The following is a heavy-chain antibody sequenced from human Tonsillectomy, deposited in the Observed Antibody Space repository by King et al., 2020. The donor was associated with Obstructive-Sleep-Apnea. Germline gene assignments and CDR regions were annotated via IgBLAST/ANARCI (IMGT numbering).Heavy chain of an antibody. Sequence: QLQESGPGLVKPSETLSLTCTVSGGSISSYYWSWIRQPPGKGLEWIGYIYYSGSTNYNPSLKSRVTISVETSKKQFSLKLISVTAADTAVYYCARAGGVLLPFDYWGQGTLVTVSS. CDR3: ARAGGVLLPFDY. J-gene: IGHJ4*02. D-gene: IGHD2-15*01. V-gene: IGHV4-59*01. CDR1: GGSISSYY. CDR2: IYYSGST.